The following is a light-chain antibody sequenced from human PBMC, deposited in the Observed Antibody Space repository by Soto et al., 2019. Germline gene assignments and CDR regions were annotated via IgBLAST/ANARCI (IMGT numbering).Light chain of an antibody. CDR3: QQYNKWPRT. V-gene: IGKV3-15*01. CDR1: QSVSSK. J-gene: IGKJ1*01. Sequence: EIVMTQSPATLSVSPGQRATLSCTASQSVSSKLAWYQQKVGQAPRLLIYGASTRATGIPVRFSGSGSGTEFTLTISSLQSEDFAVYYCQQYNKWPRTFGQGTKVDIK. CDR2: GAS.